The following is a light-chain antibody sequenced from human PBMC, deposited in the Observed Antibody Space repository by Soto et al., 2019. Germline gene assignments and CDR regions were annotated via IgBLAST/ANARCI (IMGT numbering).Light chain of an antibody. CDR3: QQSNSWPRT. CDR2: GAS. CDR1: QSISSY. Sequence: EIVLTQSPDTLSLSPGERATLSCRASQSISSYLAWYQQKPGQAPRLLIYGASTRASGIPARFSGSGSGTDFTLTISSLQSEDSAVYYCQQSNSWPRTFGQGTK. J-gene: IGKJ1*01. V-gene: IGKV3-15*01.